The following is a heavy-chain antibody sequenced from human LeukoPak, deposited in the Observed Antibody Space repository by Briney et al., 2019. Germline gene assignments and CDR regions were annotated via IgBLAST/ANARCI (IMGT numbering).Heavy chain of an antibody. D-gene: IGHD5-24*01. CDR2: ISSSSSYI. Sequence: GGSLRLSCAASGFTLSSYSMNWVRQAPGKGLEWVSSISSSSSYIYYADSVKGRFTISRDNAKNSLYLQMNSLRAEDAAVYYCARVGDGYNYYYYYYMDVWGKGTTVTVSS. J-gene: IGHJ6*03. CDR1: GFTLSSYS. V-gene: IGHV3-21*01. CDR3: ARVGDGYNYYYYYYMDV.